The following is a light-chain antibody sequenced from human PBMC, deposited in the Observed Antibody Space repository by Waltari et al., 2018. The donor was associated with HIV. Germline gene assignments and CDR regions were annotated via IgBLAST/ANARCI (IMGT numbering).Light chain of an antibody. CDR3: SSHAGSNNYV. V-gene: IGLV2-8*01. CDR2: EVS. J-gene: IGLJ1*01. CDR1: SSDVGGYDY. Sequence: QSALTQPPSASGSPAQSVPISCSGTSSDVGGYDYVSWYQQHPGKAPKLMIYEVSKRPSGVPDRFSGSKSGNTASLTVSGLQAEDEADYYCSSHAGSNNYVFGTGTKVTVL.